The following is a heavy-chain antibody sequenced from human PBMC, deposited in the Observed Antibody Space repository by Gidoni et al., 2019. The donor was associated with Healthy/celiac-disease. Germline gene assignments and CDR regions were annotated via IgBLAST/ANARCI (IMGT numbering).Heavy chain of an antibody. CDR1: GGSFSGYY. CDR2: INHSGST. CDR3: ARGFRRYSSGWYVNGMDV. Sequence: QVQLQQWGAGLLKPSETLSLTCAVYGGSFSGYYWSWIRQPPGKGLEWIGEINHSGSTNYNPSLKSRVTISVDTSKNQFSLKLSSVTAADTAVYYCARGFRRYSSGWYVNGMDVWGQGTTVTVSS. D-gene: IGHD6-19*01. V-gene: IGHV4-34*01. J-gene: IGHJ6*02.